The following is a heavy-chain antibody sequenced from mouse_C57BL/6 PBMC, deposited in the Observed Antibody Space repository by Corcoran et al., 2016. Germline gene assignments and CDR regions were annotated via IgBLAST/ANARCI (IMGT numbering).Heavy chain of an antibody. J-gene: IGHJ3*01. CDR3: ARERRWSAWFAY. Sequence: EVQLQQSGPELVKPGASVKISCKASGYTFTDYYMNWVKQSHGKSLEWIGDINPNNGGTSYNQKFKGKATLTVDKSSSTAYMELRSLTSEDSAVYYCARERRWSAWFAYWCQGTLVTVSA. CDR2: INPNNGGT. V-gene: IGHV1-26*01. D-gene: IGHD2-3*01. CDR1: GYTFTDYY.